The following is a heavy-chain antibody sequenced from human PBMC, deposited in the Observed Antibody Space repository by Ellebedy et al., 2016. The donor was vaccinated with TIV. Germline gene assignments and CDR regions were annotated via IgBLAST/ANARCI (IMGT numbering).Heavy chain of an antibody. CDR2: ISWNSGSI. CDR1: GFTFDDYA. D-gene: IGHD5-18*01. V-gene: IGHV3-9*01. J-gene: IGHJ4*02. CDR3: AKDMKRYSYGFDY. Sequence: SLKISXAASGFTFDDYAMHWVRQAPGKGLEWVSGISWNSGSIGYADSVKGRFTISRDNAKNSLYLQMNSLRAEDTALYYCAKDMKRYSYGFDYWGQGTLVTVSS.